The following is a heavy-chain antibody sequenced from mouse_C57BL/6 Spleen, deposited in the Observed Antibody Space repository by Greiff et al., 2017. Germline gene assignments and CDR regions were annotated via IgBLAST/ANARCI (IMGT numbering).Heavy chain of an antibody. V-gene: IGHV10-1*01. D-gene: IGHD4-1*01. Sequence: EVQLQESGGGLVQPKGSLKLSCAASGFSFNTYAMNWVRQAPGKGLEWVARIRSKSNNYATYYADSVKDRFTISRDDSESMLYLQMNNLKTEDTAMYYCVRRSWDGGYFDVWGTGTTVTVSS. CDR1: GFSFNTYA. J-gene: IGHJ1*03. CDR3: VRRSWDGGYFDV. CDR2: IRSKSNNYAT.